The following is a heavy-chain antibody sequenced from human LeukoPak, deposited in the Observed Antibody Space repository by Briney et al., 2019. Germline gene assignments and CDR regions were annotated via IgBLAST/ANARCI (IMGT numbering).Heavy chain of an antibody. D-gene: IGHD1-1*01. J-gene: IGHJ4*02. CDR3: TTDLDVSYYFDY. CDR1: GFTFSNAW. Sequence: PGGSLRLSCAASGFTFSNAWMSWVRQAPGKGLEWVGRIKSKTDRGTTDYAAPVKGRFTISRDDSKNTLYLQINSLKPEDTAVYYCTTDLDVSYYFDYWGQGTLVTVSS. CDR2: IKSKTDRGTT. V-gene: IGHV3-15*01.